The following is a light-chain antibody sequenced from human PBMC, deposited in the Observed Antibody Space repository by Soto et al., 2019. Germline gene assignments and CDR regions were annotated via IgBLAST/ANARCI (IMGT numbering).Light chain of an antibody. Sequence: IQMTQSPSSLSASVGDTVTITCQASQDINKFLNWYQQKPGKAPKLLIYDVSNLETGVPSRFSGSGSETHFTLTINSLQPEDIATYYCQQYDNYDITFGQGTRLEI. CDR3: QQYDNYDIT. V-gene: IGKV1-33*01. CDR1: QDINKF. CDR2: DVS. J-gene: IGKJ5*01.